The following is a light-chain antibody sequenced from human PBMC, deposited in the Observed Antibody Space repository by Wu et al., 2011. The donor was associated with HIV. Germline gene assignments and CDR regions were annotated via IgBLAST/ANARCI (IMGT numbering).Light chain of an antibody. J-gene: IGKJ1*01. CDR2: GAS. CDR3: QQYGSSPWT. Sequence: RASQSVSSYLAWFQQKPGQAPRLLIYGASSRATGIPDRFSGSGSGTDFTSPSADWSLKILLVYHCQQYGSSPWTFGQGTKVEIK. CDR1: QSVSSY. V-gene: IGKV3-20*01.